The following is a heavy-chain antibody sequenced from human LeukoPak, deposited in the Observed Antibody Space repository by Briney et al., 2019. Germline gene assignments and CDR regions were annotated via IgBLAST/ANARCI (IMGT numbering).Heavy chain of an antibody. CDR1: GFTFSTYN. D-gene: IGHD3-10*01. J-gene: IGHJ4*02. CDR3: ARDDYGSGSNYRGGDY. CDR2: ISRSSGAM. V-gene: IGHV3-48*04. Sequence: GGSLRLSCAASGFTFSTYNMNWVRQAPGKGLEWVSYISRSSGAMYNADSVKGRFTISRDNAKNSLSLQMNSLRAEDTALYYCARDDYGSGSNYRGGDYWGQGALVTVSS.